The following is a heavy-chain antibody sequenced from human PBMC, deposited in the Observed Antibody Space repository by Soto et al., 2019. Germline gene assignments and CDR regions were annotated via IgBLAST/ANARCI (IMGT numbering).Heavy chain of an antibody. J-gene: IGHJ4*02. Sequence: QVQLVQSGAEVKKPGSSVKVSCKASGGTFSSYTISWVRQAPGQGLEWMGRIIPILGIANYAQKFQGRVTITADKSTSTAYMELSSLRSEDTAVYYCARSCSCGSCVPDYWGQGTLVTVSS. D-gene: IGHD2-15*01. V-gene: IGHV1-69*02. CDR1: GGTFSSYT. CDR2: IIPILGIA. CDR3: ARSCSCGSCVPDY.